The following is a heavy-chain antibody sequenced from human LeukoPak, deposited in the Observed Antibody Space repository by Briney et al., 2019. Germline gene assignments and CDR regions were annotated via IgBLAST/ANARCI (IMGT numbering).Heavy chain of an antibody. D-gene: IGHD6-6*01. V-gene: IGHV1-18*01. J-gene: IGHJ4*02. CDR1: GYTFTSYG. CDR3: ARDSRAYSSSPYYFDY. Sequence: ASVKVSCKDSGYTFTSYGISWVRQAPGQGLEWMGWISAYNGNTNYAQKLQGRVTMTTDTCTSTAYMELRSLRSDDTAVYYCARDSRAYSSSPYYFDYWGQGTLVTVSS. CDR2: ISAYNGNT.